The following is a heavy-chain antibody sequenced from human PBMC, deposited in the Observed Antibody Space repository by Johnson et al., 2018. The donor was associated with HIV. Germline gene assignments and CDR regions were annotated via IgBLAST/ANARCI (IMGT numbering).Heavy chain of an antibody. CDR3: AKDGERAVAAAFDI. V-gene: IGHV3-11*01. CDR1: GFTFSDYY. Sequence: HVQLVESGGGVVQPGRSLRLSCAASGFTFSDYYMSWIRQAPGKGLEWVSYISSSGGSTYYADSVKGRFTISRDNSKNTLYLQMNSRRAEDTAVYYCAKDGERAVAAAFDIWGQGTMVTVSS. J-gene: IGHJ3*02. CDR2: ISSSGGST. D-gene: IGHD6-19*01.